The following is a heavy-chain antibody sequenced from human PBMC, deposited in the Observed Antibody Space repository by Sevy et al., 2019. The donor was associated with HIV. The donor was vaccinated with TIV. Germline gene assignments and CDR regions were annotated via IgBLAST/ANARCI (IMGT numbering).Heavy chain of an antibody. CDR2: IKEAGSEK. CDR1: GFTFSRSW. CDR3: ARDRCSGYDFWSAYSNWFDP. J-gene: IGHJ5*02. D-gene: IGHD3-3*01. V-gene: IGHV3-7*01. Sequence: GGSLRLSCAASGFTFSRSWMSWVRQAPGQGLEWVANIKEAGSEKYYVDSVQSRFTISRDNAKNSLYLRMNSLRAEDTAVYYCARDRCSGYDFWSAYSNWFDPWGQGTLVTVSS.